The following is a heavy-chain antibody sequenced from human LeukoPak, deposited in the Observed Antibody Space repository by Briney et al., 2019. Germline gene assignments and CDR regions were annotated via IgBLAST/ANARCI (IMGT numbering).Heavy chain of an antibody. J-gene: IGHJ4*02. D-gene: IGHD5-12*01. CDR2: IIPIFGTA. Sequence: SVKVSCKASGGTFSSYAISWVRQAPGQGLEWMGGIIPIFGTANYAQKFQGRVTITTDESTSTAYMELSSLRSEDTAVYYCARDLTGSGYDGSYWGQGTLVTVSS. CDR3: ARDLTGSGYDGSY. V-gene: IGHV1-69*05. CDR1: GGTFSSYA.